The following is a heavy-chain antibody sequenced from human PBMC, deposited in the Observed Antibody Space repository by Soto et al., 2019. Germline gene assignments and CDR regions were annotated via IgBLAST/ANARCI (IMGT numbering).Heavy chain of an antibody. J-gene: IGHJ4*02. CDR3: AKGPHYDSSWLGY. CDR2: ISWNSGSI. CDR1: GFTFDDYA. V-gene: IGHV3-9*01. D-gene: IGHD3-22*01. Sequence: EVQLVESGGGLVQPGRSLRLSFAASGFTFDDYAMHWVRQAPGKGLEWVSGISWNSGSIGYADSVKGRFTIYRDNAKNPLYLQMNSLRAEDTALYYCAKGPHYDSSWLGYWGQGTLVNVSS.